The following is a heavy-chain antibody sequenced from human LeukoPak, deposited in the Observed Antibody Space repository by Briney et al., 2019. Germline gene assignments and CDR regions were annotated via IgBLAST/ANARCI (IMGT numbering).Heavy chain of an antibody. V-gene: IGHV3-23*01. Sequence: GGSLRLSCAASGFTFSSYAMSWVRQAPGKGLEWVSAISGSGGTTYYTDSVKGRFTISRDNSKNSLYLQMNSLRAEDTAVYYCARDDSSGSTPYYFDFWGQGTLVTVSS. CDR1: GFTFSSYA. CDR2: ISGSGGTT. CDR3: ARDDSSGSTPYYFDF. J-gene: IGHJ4*02. D-gene: IGHD3-22*01.